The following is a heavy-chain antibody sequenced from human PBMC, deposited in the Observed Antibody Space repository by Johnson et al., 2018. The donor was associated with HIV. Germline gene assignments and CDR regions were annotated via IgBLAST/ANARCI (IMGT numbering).Heavy chain of an antibody. V-gene: IGHV3-30*02. D-gene: IGHD6-19*01. Sequence: QVQLVESGGGVVQPGGSLSLSCVTSGFTFSNYAMHWVRQAPGKGLEWVALIRSDGSNFYYPDSVRGRFTISRDNSKNTLYLQMNSLRAEDTAVYYCARAGEQWLAPLDAFDIWGQGTVVTVSS. CDR3: ARAGEQWLAPLDAFDI. CDR1: GFTFSNYA. J-gene: IGHJ3*02. CDR2: IRSDGSNF.